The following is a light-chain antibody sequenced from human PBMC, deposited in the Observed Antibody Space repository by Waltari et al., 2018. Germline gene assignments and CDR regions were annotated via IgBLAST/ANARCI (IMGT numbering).Light chain of an antibody. CDR2: WAS. V-gene: IGKV4-1*01. CDR1: QSVLSSSNNKTY. Sequence: DIVMTQSPDSLAVSPGEMATIHCNSSQSVLSSSNNKTYLVWYQQKPGQPPKLHISWASTRESGVPDRFSGSGSGTDFTLTISSLQAEDVAVYYCQQCYSFPYTFGQGTKLEIK. CDR3: QQCYSFPYT. J-gene: IGKJ2*01.